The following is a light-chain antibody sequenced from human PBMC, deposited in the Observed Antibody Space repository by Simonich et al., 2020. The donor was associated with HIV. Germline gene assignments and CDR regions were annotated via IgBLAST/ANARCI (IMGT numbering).Light chain of an antibody. V-gene: IGLV2-23*01. J-gene: IGLJ1*01. Sequence: QSALTQPASVSGSPGQSITISCTGTSSDLGNYNLVSWYQLHPGKAPQLIIYDASKRPSGVSHRFSGSKSGNTASLTISGLQAEDEADYYCCSYATIYTSYVFGTGTKVTVL. CDR3: CSYATIYTSYV. CDR1: SSDLGNYNL. CDR2: DAS.